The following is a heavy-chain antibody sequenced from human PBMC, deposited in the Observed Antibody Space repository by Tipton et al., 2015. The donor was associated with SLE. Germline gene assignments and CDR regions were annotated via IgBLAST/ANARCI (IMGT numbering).Heavy chain of an antibody. CDR2: IHYNRDT. CDR3: ARGSVVADDF. J-gene: IGHJ4*02. CDR1: SVSSSSHY. V-gene: IGHV4-59*11. D-gene: IGHD2-15*01. Sequence: LRLSCTVSSVSSSSHYWNWIRQTPGKGLEWIGYIHYNRDTNYHPSLKSRVTISVDTSKNQLSLKLTSVTAADTAVYYCARGSVVADDFWGQGTLVTVSS.